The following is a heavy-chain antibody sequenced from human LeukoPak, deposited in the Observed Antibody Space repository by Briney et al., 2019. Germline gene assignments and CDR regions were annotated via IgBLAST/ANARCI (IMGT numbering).Heavy chain of an antibody. V-gene: IGHV3-74*01. CDR2: INSDGRST. CDR3: ARDQLYCTGGYCYKDY. J-gene: IGHJ4*02. CDR1: GFTFSSYW. D-gene: IGHD2-15*01. Sequence: GGSLRLSCAASGFTFSSYWMHWVRQAPGKGLVWVSRINSDGRSTSYADSVKGRSTISRDNAKNTLYLQMNSLRAEDTAVYYCARDQLYCTGGYCYKDYWGRGTLVTVSS.